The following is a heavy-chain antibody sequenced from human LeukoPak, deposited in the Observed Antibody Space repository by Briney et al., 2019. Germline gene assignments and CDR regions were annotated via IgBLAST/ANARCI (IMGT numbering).Heavy chain of an antibody. Sequence: GGSLRLSCAASGFTFSSHAMSWVRQAPGMGLEWVAAISRSGTNTYYVDSVKGRFAISRDSSKNTLHLQMDSLRAEDTAVYYCAKDWPVSGDHYSPFDYGCQGTLVTVSS. CDR3: AKDWPVSGDHYSPFDY. V-gene: IGHV3-23*01. D-gene: IGHD4-11*01. CDR1: GFTFSSHA. CDR2: ISRSGTNT. J-gene: IGHJ4*02.